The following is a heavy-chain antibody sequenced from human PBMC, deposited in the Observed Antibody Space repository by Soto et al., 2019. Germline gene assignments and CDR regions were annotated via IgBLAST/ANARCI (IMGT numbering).Heavy chain of an antibody. Sequence: GESLKISCAASGFTFSSYDMHWVRQATGKGLEWVSAIGTAGDTYYPGSVKGRFTISRENAKNSLYLQMNSLRAGDTAVYYCVRGGYCSGGSCYSVLRYYYGMDVWGQGTTVTVSS. J-gene: IGHJ6*02. D-gene: IGHD2-15*01. V-gene: IGHV3-13*04. CDR2: IGTAGDT. CDR3: VRGGYCSGGSCYSVLRYYYGMDV. CDR1: GFTFSSYD.